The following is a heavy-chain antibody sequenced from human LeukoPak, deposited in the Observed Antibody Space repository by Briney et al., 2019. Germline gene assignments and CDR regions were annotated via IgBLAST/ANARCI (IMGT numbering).Heavy chain of an antibody. V-gene: IGHV1-18*01. J-gene: IGHJ4*02. CDR3: AREGPYGDYSDY. Sequence: ASVKVSCKASGYTFTSYVINWVRQAPGQGLEWMGWISTYNGNTNYAQELQGRVTMTTNTSTTTAYMELRSLRSDDTAMHYCAREGPYGDYSDYWGQGTLVTVSS. CDR1: GYTFTSYV. D-gene: IGHD4-17*01. CDR2: ISTYNGNT.